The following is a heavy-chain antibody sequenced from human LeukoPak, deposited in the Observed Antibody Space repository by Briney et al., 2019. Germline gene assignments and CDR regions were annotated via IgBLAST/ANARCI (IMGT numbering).Heavy chain of an antibody. Sequence: ASVKVSCKASGYTFTRYYMNWVRRAPGQGLEWMGIINPSGGSTNYAQKFQGRVTVTRDTSTSTIYMEVSSLRSEDTAVYYCATSFRAVNWFDPWGQGTLVTVSS. CDR2: INPSGGST. V-gene: IGHV1-46*01. CDR3: ATSFRAVNWFDP. J-gene: IGHJ5*02. CDR1: GYTFTRYY. D-gene: IGHD3-10*01.